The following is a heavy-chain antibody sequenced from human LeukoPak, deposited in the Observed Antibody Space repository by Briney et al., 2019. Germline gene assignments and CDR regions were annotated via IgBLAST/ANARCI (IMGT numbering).Heavy chain of an antibody. Sequence: SETLSLTCTVSGGSISSSNYYWGWIRQTPGKGLEWIVYISYSGSTNYNPSLKSRVTISVDTSKNHFSLTLSSVTAADAAMYYCARGGHFGELLFSWFDPWGQGTLVTVSS. V-gene: IGHV4-61*03. D-gene: IGHD3-10*01. CDR2: ISYSGST. CDR1: GGSISSSNYY. J-gene: IGHJ5*02. CDR3: ARGGHFGELLFSWFDP.